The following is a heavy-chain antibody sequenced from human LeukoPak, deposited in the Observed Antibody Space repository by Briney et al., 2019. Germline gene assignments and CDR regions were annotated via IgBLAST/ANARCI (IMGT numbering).Heavy chain of an antibody. CDR3: AKGRGSDF. CDR1: GGSFSGYY. Sequence: SETLSLTCAVYGGSFSGYYWSWIRQPPGKGLEWIGEINHSGSTNYNPSLKSRVTISVDTSKNQFSLKLSSVTAADTAVYYCAKGRGSDFWGQGTLVTVSS. V-gene: IGHV4-34*01. CDR2: INHSGST. D-gene: IGHD3-16*01. J-gene: IGHJ4*02.